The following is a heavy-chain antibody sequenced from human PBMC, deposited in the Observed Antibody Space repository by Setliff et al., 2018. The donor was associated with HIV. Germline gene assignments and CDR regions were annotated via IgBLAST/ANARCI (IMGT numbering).Heavy chain of an antibody. J-gene: IGHJ3*02. CDR3: ARPLTASYNFWGDAFGI. CDR1: GGSISSSSYY. V-gene: IGHV4-39*07. CDR2: IYYSGST. D-gene: IGHD3-3*01. Sequence: SETLSLTCNVSGGSISSSSYYWGWIRQPPGKGLEWIGSIYYSGSTYYNPPLKSRVTISVDTSKNQFSLKLTSVTGADTAVYYCARPLTASYNFWGDAFGIWGQGTMVTVSS.